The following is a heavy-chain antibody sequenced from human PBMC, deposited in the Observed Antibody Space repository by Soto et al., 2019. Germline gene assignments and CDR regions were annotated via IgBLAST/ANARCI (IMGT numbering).Heavy chain of an antibody. V-gene: IGHV5-51*01. CDR2: IYPGDSDT. Sequence: PGEALKISCKGSGYSFTSYWIGWVRQMPGKGLEWMGIIYPGDSDTRYSPSFQGQVTISADKSISTAYLQWSSLKASDTAMYYCARLRYSSGWYGDAFDIWGQGTMVTVSS. D-gene: IGHD6-13*01. CDR1: GYSFTSYW. CDR3: ARLRYSSGWYGDAFDI. J-gene: IGHJ3*02.